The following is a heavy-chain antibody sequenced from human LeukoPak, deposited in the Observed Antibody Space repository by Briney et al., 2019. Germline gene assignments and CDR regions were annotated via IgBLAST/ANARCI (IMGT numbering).Heavy chain of an antibody. CDR3: AKVGDYYYDSSGYSGGFDY. J-gene: IGHJ4*02. Sequence: PGGSLRLSCAASGFTFDDYAMHWVRQAPGKGLEWVSGISWNSGSIGYADSVKGRFTISRDNAKNSLYLQMKSLRAEDTALYYCAKVGDYYYDSSGYSGGFDYWGQGTLVTVSS. CDR1: GFTFDDYA. CDR2: ISWNSGSI. D-gene: IGHD3-22*01. V-gene: IGHV3-9*01.